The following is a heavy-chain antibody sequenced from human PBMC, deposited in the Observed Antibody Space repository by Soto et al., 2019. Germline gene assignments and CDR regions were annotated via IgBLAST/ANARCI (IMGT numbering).Heavy chain of an antibody. J-gene: IGHJ5*02. D-gene: IGHD5-12*01. Sequence: QVQLQESGPGLVKPSQTLSLTCTVSGGSISSGDYYWSWIRQPPGKGLEWIGYIYYSGSTYYNPPLTIRVTISVDTSKNQFSLKLSSVTAADTAVYYCARDSGYDSNWFDPWGQGTLVTVSS. CDR3: ARDSGYDSNWFDP. CDR2: IYYSGST. CDR1: GGSISSGDYY. V-gene: IGHV4-30-4*01.